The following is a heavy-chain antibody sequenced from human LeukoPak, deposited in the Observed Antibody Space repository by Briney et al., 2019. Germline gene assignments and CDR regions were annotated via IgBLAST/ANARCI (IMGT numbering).Heavy chain of an antibody. Sequence: PGGSLRLSCAASGFPFSNNAMTWVRQAPGKGLEWVSALSGSGISTYYADSVKGRFTISRDNAKNSLYLQMNSLRAEDTAVYYCARDDGLRYFDWVNWFDPWGQGTLVTVSS. V-gene: IGHV3-23*01. J-gene: IGHJ5*02. CDR3: ARDDGLRYFDWVNWFDP. CDR2: LSGSGIST. D-gene: IGHD3-9*01. CDR1: GFPFSNNA.